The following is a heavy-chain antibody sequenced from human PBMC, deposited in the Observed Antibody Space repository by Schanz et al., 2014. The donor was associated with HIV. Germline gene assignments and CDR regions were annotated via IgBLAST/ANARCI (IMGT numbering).Heavy chain of an antibody. D-gene: IGHD6-25*01. CDR3: ATCGYGSDPAYFDN. Sequence: QVQLVQSGAEVKTPGSSVKVSCKASGVTFSSYAISWVRPAPGQGLEWMGGIIPLFDTANYAQRFQGRVTISADESTSTAYMELTSLRSEDTAVYFCATCGYGSDPAYFDNWGQGTQVTVSS. CDR2: IIPLFDTA. V-gene: IGHV1-69*01. J-gene: IGHJ4*02. CDR1: GVTFSSYA.